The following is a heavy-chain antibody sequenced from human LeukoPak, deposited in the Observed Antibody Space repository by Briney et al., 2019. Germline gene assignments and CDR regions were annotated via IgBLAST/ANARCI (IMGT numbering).Heavy chain of an antibody. V-gene: IGHV3-20*04. CDR1: GFTFVDYG. J-gene: IGHJ4*02. D-gene: IGHD3-3*02. Sequence: GGSLRLSCATSGFTFVDYGLSWVRRAPGKGLEWLCAINYNGAITDYADSVKGRFTISRDNAKSSLYLRMDSLRAEDTALYYCARDRLGPSFSVSHFDLWGQGTLVTVSS. CDR3: ARDRLGPSFSVSHFDL. CDR2: INYNGAIT.